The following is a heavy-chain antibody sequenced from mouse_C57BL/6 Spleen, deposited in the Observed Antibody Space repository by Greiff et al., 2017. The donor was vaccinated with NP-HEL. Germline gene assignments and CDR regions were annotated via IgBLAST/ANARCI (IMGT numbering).Heavy chain of an antibody. CDR2: IHPNSGST. CDR1: GYTFTSYW. J-gene: IGHJ2*01. V-gene: IGHV1-64*01. Sequence: QVQLQQPGAELVKPGASVKLSCKASGYTFTSYWMHWVKQRPGQGLEWIGMIHPNSGSTNYNEKFKSKATLTVDKSSSTAYMQLSSLTSEDSAVYYCARTVTTPYFDYWGQGTTLTVSS. CDR3: ARTVTTPYFDY. D-gene: IGHD2-2*01.